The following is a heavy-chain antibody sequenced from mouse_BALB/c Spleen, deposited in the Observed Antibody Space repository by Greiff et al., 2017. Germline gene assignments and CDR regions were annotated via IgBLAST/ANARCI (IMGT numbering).Heavy chain of an antibody. J-gene: IGHJ2*01. CDR3: AIEDYYSSSSVDY. CDR1: GYSITSGYF. Sequence: DVQLQESGPGLVKPSQSLSLTCSVTGYSITSGYFCNLVRQFPGNKLEWMGYISYDGSNNYNPPLKNRISIARDTSKNQFFLKLNSVTTENTATYDCAIEDYYSSSSVDYWGQGTTLTVSS. D-gene: IGHD1-1*01. V-gene: IGHV3-6*02. CDR2: ISYDGSN.